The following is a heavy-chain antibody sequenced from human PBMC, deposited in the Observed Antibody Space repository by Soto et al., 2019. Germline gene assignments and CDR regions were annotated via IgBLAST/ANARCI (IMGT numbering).Heavy chain of an antibody. D-gene: IGHD6-19*01. J-gene: IGHJ4*02. V-gene: IGHV4-39*01. CDR1: GGSTSRSSCF. CDR3: AGPLDSGRIPFDY. CDR2: IYYSGST. Sequence: TETLSLTCTVSGGSTSRSSCFWGGIPQPPGKGLEWIGSIYYSGSTYYNPSLKSRVTISVDTSKNQFSLKLSSVTAADTAVYYCAGPLDSGRIPFDYWGQGTLVTVS.